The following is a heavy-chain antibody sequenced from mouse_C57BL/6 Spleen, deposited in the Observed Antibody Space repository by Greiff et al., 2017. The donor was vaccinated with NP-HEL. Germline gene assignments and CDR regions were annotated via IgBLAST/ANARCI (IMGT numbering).Heavy chain of an antibody. J-gene: IGHJ2*01. Sequence: QVQLKESGPELVKPGASVKISCKASGYAFSSSWMNWVKQRPGKGLEWIGRIYPGDGDTNYNGKFKGKATLTADKSSSTAYMQLSSLTSEDSAVYFCAREGVGHSFDYWGQGTTLTVSS. V-gene: IGHV1-82*01. D-gene: IGHD3-3*01. CDR2: IYPGDGDT. CDR1: GYAFSSSW. CDR3: AREGVGHSFDY.